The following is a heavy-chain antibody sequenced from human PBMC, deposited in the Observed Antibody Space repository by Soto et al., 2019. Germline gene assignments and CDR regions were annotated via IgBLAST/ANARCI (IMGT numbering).Heavy chain of an antibody. D-gene: IGHD6-6*01. J-gene: IGHJ6*02. CDR2: IWYDGSNK. CDR3: AREGKQLAPDDYYYYVMDV. Sequence: PGGSLRLSCAASGFTFSSYGMHWVRQAPGKGLEWVAVIWYDGSNKYYADSVKGRFTISRDNSKNTLYLQMNSLRAEDTAVYYCAREGKQLAPDDYYYYVMDVWGQGTTVTFSS. CDR1: GFTFSSYG. V-gene: IGHV3-33*01.